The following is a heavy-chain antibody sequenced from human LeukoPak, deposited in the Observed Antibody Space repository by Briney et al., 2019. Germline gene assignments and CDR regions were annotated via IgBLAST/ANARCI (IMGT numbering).Heavy chain of an antibody. V-gene: IGHV1-69*05. CDR2: IIPIFGTA. Sequence: SVKVSCKASGYTFTSYAISWVRQAPGQGLEWMGGIIPIFGTANYAQKFQGRVTITTDESTSTAYMELSSLRSEDTAVYYCATMYYYDSSGYDDYWGQGTLVTVSS. D-gene: IGHD3-22*01. CDR3: ATMYYYDSSGYDDY. J-gene: IGHJ4*02. CDR1: GYTFTSYA.